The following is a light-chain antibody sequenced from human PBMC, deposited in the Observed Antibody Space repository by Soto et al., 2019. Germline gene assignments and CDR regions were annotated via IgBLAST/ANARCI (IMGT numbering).Light chain of an antibody. CDR1: SRDVGGYNY. CDR2: EVN. Sequence: QSALTQPPAASGSPGQSVTISCTGTSRDVGGYNYVSWYQQHPGKVPKLMVYEVNKRPSGVPDRFSGSKPGNTASLTVSGLQAEDEADYYCTSYAGGNNVFGTGTKLTVL. CDR3: TSYAGGNNV. V-gene: IGLV2-8*01. J-gene: IGLJ1*01.